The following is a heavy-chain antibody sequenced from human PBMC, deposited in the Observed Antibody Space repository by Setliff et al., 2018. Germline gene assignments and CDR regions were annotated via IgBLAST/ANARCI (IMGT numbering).Heavy chain of an antibody. CDR2: IYYSGST. V-gene: IGHV4-39*07. CDR3: ARDHYDYYDSRQAFDI. Sequence: SETLSLTCTVSGGSISSSSYYWGWIRQPPGKGLEWIGSIYYSGSTYYNPSLQSRFTVSLDASQNQLSLKLSPVTAADTAVYYCARDHYDYYDSRQAFDIWGQGTMVTV. J-gene: IGHJ3*02. CDR1: GGSISSSSYY. D-gene: IGHD3-22*01.